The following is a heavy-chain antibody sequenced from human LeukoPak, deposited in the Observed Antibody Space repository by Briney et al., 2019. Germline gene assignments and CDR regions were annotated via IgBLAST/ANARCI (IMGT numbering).Heavy chain of an antibody. CDR1: GGSINSYY. Sequence: SETLSLTCIVSGGSINSYYWSWIRQPPGKGLEWIGYIFYSGSTNYNPSLKSRVSISVDTSKNQFPLKLSSVTAADTAVYYCARGPTRYYMDVWGKGTTVTVSS. J-gene: IGHJ6*03. CDR2: IFYSGST. CDR3: ARGPTRYYMDV. V-gene: IGHV4-59*01. D-gene: IGHD4-17*01.